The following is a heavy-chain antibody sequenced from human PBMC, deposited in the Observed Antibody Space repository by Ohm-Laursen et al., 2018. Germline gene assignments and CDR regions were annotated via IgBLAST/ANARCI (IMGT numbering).Heavy chain of an antibody. J-gene: IGHJ1*01. Sequence: GSLRLSCSASGLTLKRYSMNWVRQAPGKGLEWVSSISFSGSHIYYADSVKGRFTISRDNSKNTVYLQMNSLRVEDTAVYYCVRDDDTTGHYSYFHHWGQGSLVTVSS. V-gene: IGHV3-21*01. CDR2: ISFSGSHI. D-gene: IGHD3-22*01. CDR1: GLTLKRYS. CDR3: VRDDDTTGHYSYFHH.